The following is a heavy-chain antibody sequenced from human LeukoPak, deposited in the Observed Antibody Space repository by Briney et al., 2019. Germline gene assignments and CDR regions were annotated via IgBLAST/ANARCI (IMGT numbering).Heavy chain of an antibody. D-gene: IGHD2-8*02. V-gene: IGHV4-34*01. CDR1: GDSLSKYC. CDR2: INDSGST. J-gene: IGHJ4*02. CDR3: ASRVLASSDFDY. Sequence: SETLSLTCAVYGDSLSKYCWSWIRQPPGKGLEWIGEINDSGSTNYNPSLKSRVTISVDTSKNQFSLKLSSVTAADTAVYYCASRVLASSDFDYWGQGTLVTVSP.